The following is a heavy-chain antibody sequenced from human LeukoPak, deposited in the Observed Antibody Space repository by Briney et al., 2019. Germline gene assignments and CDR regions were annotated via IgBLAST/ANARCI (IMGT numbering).Heavy chain of an antibody. D-gene: IGHD2-2*01. J-gene: IGHJ4*02. Sequence: QPGGSLRLSCAASVFTLSIYWMFWVRQTPRKGLVWVSRINSDGSSKSYEDSVKGRFTTFRKNAKNTLYLQMNSMRAEDTAVYYCARLQGAISIVPTAAFDYWGQGTLVTVSS. CDR3: ARLQGAISIVPTAAFDY. CDR1: VFTLSIYW. V-gene: IGHV3-74*01. CDR2: INSDGSSK.